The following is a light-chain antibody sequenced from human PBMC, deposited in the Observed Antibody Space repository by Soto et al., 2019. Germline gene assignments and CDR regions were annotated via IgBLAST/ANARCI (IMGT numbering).Light chain of an antibody. CDR1: LSVFYSSNNQNY. V-gene: IGKV4-1*01. J-gene: IGKJ4*01. CDR3: QQYYTTLAPT. Sequence: DIVMTQSPDSLTVSLGARATINCKSSLSVFYSSNNQNYFAWYQHKPGQPPKLLIYWASTRESGVPDRFSGSGSGTYFTLTISSLQAEDVAVYYCQQYYTTLAPTFGGGTKVEIK. CDR2: WAS.